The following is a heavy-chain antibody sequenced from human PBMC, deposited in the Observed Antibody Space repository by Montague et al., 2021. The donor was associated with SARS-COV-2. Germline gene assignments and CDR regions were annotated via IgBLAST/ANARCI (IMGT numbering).Heavy chain of an antibody. Sequence: SLRLSCAASGFTFSSYSMNWVRQAPGKGLEWVSSISSSSSYIYYADSVKGRFTISRDNAKNSPYLQMNSLRAEDTVVYYCAADTAPSYYYYYGMDVWGQGTTVTVSS. CDR3: AADTAPSYYYYYGMDV. D-gene: IGHD5-18*01. J-gene: IGHJ6*02. CDR2: ISSSSSYI. CDR1: GFTFSSYS. V-gene: IGHV3-21*01.